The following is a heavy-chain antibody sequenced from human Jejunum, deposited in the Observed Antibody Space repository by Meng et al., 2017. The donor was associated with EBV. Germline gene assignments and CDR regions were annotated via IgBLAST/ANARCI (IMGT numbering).Heavy chain of an antibody. CDR1: GFTFSSSA. V-gene: IGHV3-23*04. Sequence: ELRLVESRGWLVPLGGALGLSCAASGFTFSSSAMSWVRQAPGKGLECVSSIGGSCGATYYAASVKGRFTISRDNSKSTLYLQMNSLRAEDTAVYYCAKLTRAWGQGTLVTVSS. D-gene: IGHD1/OR15-1a*01. CDR3: AKLTRA. CDR2: IGGSCGAT. J-gene: IGHJ5*02.